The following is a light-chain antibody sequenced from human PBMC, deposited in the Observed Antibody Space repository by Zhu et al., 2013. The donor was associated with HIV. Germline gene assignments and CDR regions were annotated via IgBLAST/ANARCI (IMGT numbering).Light chain of an antibody. Sequence: EIVLTQSPATLSLSPGERATLSCRASQSVSTTLAWYQQKPGQAPRLLIYDAINRATGIPARFSGSGSGTEFTLTISSLEPEDFAVYYCQQRGDWPLTFGGGTKVEIK. CDR1: QSVSTT. J-gene: IGKJ4*01. V-gene: IGKV3-11*01. CDR2: DAI. CDR3: QQRGDWPLT.